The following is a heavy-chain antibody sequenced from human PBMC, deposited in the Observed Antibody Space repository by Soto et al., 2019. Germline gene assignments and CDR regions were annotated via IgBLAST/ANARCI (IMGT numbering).Heavy chain of an antibody. V-gene: IGHV3-48*03. J-gene: IGHJ4*02. D-gene: IGHD3-16*01. CDR2: ITGGGAT. Sequence: GGSLRLSCVSSVFPFNNFEMNWIRQAPGKGLEWISYITGGGATYYADSVKGRFTISRDNAKNSLFLQMNSVGAGETAVYYCVGGGLSYFDHWGRGTLVTVSS. CDR1: VFPFNNFE. CDR3: VGGGLSYFDH.